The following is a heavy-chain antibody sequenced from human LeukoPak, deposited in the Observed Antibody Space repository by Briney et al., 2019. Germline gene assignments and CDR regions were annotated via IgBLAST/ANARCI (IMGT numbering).Heavy chain of an antibody. CDR2: IYSGGST. CDR3: ARDGTYYYDSSGLPRD. V-gene: IGHV3-66*01. CDR1: GFTVSSNY. J-gene: IGHJ4*02. D-gene: IGHD3-22*01. Sequence: GGSLRLSCAASGFTVSSNYMSWVRQAPGKGLEWVSVIYSGGSTYYADSVKGRFTISRDNSKNTLYLQMNSLRAEDTAVYYCARDGTYYYDSSGLPRDWGQGTLVTVSS.